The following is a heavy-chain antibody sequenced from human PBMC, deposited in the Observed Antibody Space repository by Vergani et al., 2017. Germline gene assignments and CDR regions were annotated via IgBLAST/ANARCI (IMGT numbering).Heavy chain of an antibody. CDR3: ARGFLRVFGVVIQKDAFDI. D-gene: IGHD3-3*01. Sequence: QVQLVQSGAEVQKPGASVKVSCKASGYTFTSYGISWVRQAPGQGLEWMGWISAYNGNTNYAQKLQGRVTMTTDTSTSTAYMELRSLRSDDTAVYYCARGFLRVFGVVIQKDAFDIWGQGTMVTVSS. CDR1: GYTFTSYG. V-gene: IGHV1-18*04. J-gene: IGHJ3*02. CDR2: ISAYNGNT.